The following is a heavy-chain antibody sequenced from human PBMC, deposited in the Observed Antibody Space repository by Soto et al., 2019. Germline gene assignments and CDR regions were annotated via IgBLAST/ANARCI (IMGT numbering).Heavy chain of an antibody. V-gene: IGHV4-34*01. CDR2: INHSGST. J-gene: IGHJ5*02. CDR1: GGSFSGYY. Sequence: SETLSLTCAVYGGSFSGYYWSWIRQPPGKGLEWIGEINHSGSTNYNPSLKSRVTISVDTSKNQFSLKLSSMTAAATAVYYCAGAGRPGGAGRWFDHGGQGTLVTVSS. D-gene: IGHD4-17*01. CDR3: AGAGRPGGAGRWFDH.